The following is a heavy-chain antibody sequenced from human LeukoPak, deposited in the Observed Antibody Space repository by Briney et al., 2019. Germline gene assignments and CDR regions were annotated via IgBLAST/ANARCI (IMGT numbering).Heavy chain of an antibody. CDR2: IGASGADT. Sequence: GGSLRLSCTASGFTFSTYAMTWVRQAPGKGVDWVSGIGASGADTYYADSAKGRFTVSRENSKNTVYLQMSSLRADDTAVYFCAKRPRDSSGYYLGAFDGWGQGTTVTVSS. V-gene: IGHV3-23*01. CDR3: AKRPRDSSGYYLGAFDG. CDR1: GFTFSTYA. J-gene: IGHJ3*01. D-gene: IGHD3-22*01.